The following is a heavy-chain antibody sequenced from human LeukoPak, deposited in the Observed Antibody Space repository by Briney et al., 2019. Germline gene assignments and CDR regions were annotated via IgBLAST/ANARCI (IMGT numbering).Heavy chain of an antibody. Sequence: SETLSLTCTVSGGSMSSYYWSWIRQPPGKGLEWIGYIYYSGSTNYNPSLKSRVTISVDTSKNQFSLKLSSVTAADTAVYYCASGDGVTASITFDIWGQGTMVTVSS. CDR2: IYYSGST. J-gene: IGHJ3*02. V-gene: IGHV4-59*01. D-gene: IGHD2-21*02. CDR1: GGSMSSYY. CDR3: ASGDGVTASITFDI.